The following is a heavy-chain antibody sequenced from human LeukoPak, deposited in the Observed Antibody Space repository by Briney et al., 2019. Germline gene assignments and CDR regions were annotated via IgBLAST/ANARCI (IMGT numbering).Heavy chain of an antibody. J-gene: IGHJ4*02. CDR3: ASGEIYGRGFDY. CDR1: GGSFSGYY. CDR2: INHSGST. V-gene: IGHV4-34*01. Sequence: SETLSLTCAVYGGSFSGYYWSWIRQPPGKGLEWIGEINHSGSTNNNPSLKSRVTISVDTSKNQFSLKLSSVTAADTAVYYCASGEIYGRGFDYWGQGTLVTVSS. D-gene: IGHD4-17*01.